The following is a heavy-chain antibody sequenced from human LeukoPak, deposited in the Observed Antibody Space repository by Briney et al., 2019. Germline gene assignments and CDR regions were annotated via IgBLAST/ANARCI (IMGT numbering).Heavy chain of an antibody. CDR2: ISSSGSTI. V-gene: IGHV3-48*03. J-gene: IGHJ4*02. D-gene: IGHD2-15*01. CDR1: GFTFSSYE. CDR3: ARDPTRWRGVVAATNRFDDY. Sequence: QPGGSLRLSCAASGFTFSSYEMNWVRQAPGKGLEWVSYISSSGSTIYYADSVKGRFTISRDNSKNTLYLQMNSLRAEDTAVYYCARDPTRWRGVVAATNRFDDYWGQGTLVTVSS.